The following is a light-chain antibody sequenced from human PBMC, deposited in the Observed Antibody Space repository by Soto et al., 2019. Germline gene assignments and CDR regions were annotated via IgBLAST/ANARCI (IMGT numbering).Light chain of an antibody. CDR3: QQYNNWPRT. J-gene: IGKJ1*01. CDR1: RSISTY. Sequence: ETVLTQSPATLSLSPGERATLSCRASRSISTYLAWYQQKPGQAPRLLIYEALNRATGIPARFSGSGSGTDFTLTISSLEPEDFAVYYCQQYNNWPRTLGQGTKVDI. CDR2: EAL. V-gene: IGKV3-11*01.